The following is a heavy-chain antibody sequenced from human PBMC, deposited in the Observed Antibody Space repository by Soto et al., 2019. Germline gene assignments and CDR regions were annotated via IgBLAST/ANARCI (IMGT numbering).Heavy chain of an antibody. Sequence: TGGSLRLSCAASGFVFDGYAMHWVRQAPGKGLEWVSAITGSGGSTYYADSVKGRFTISRDNSKSTLYLQMSSLRGEDVALYYCAKGSGGSRPYYFDYWGQGTLVTVSS. CDR1: GFVFDGYA. D-gene: IGHD2-15*01. CDR3: AKGSGGSRPYYFDY. V-gene: IGHV3-23*01. CDR2: ITGSGGST. J-gene: IGHJ4*02.